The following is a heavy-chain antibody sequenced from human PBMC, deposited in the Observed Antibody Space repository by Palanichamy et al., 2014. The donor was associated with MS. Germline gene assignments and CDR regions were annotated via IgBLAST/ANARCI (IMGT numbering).Heavy chain of an antibody. CDR2: IYYSGST. CDR3: ARLPPNISHWYFDL. CDR1: VAPSAVVVTT. Sequence: QLQLQESGPGLVKPSETLSSPALSLVAPSAVVVTTGAGSAAPRKGLEWIGSIYYSGSTYYNPSLKSRVTISVDTSKNQFSLKLSSVTVADTAVYYCARLPPNISHWYFDLWGRGTLVTVSS. V-gene: IGHV4-39*01. J-gene: IGHJ2*01. D-gene: IGHD1/OR15-1a*01.